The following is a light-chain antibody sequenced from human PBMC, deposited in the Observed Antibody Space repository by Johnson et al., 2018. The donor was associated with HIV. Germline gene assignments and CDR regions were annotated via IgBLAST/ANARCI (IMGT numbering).Light chain of an antibody. J-gene: IGLJ1*01. CDR3: GTLDSSLSAGV. CDR1: SSNIGNNY. Sequence: QSVLTQSPSVSAAPGQKVTISCSGSSSNIGNNYVSWYQQLPGTAPKLLIYDNNKRPSGIPDRFSGSKSGTSATLGITGLQTGDEADYYCGTLDSSLSAGVFGTGTKVTVL. V-gene: IGLV1-51*01. CDR2: DNN.